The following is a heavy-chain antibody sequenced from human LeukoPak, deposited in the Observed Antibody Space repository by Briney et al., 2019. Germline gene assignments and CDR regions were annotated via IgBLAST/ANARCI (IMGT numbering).Heavy chain of an antibody. Sequence: SETLSLTCAVYGGFFSGYYWSWIRQPPGKGLEWIGEINHSGSTNYNPSLKSRVTISVDTSKNQFSLKLSSVTAADTAVYCCARGFPSVVPAAIDYYYYGMDVWGQGTTVTVSS. D-gene: IGHD2-2*01. J-gene: IGHJ6*02. CDR3: ARGFPSVVPAAIDYYYYGMDV. V-gene: IGHV4-34*01. CDR2: INHSGST. CDR1: GGFFSGYY.